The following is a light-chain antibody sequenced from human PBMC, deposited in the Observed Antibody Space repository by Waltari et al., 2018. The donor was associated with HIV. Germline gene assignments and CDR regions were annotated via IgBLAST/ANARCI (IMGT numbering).Light chain of an antibody. CDR1: KFNGGFNQ. CDR2: KNN. J-gene: IGLJ3*02. V-gene: IGLV1-47*01. Sequence: QSVLTQLPSVSATHGQRVTISCYGSKFNGGFNQVHGYQQVPGAAARLIIGKNNQRPSGVPDRFSGSKSGTSAALAIRGLRPEDEADYYCASWDDSLSGWVFGVGTKLSVL. CDR3: ASWDDSLSGWV.